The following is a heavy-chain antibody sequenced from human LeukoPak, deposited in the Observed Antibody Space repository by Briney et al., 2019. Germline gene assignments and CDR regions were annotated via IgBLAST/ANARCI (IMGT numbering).Heavy chain of an antibody. Sequence: SETLSLTCAVYGGSFSGYYWSWIRQPPGKGLEWIGEINHSGSTNYNPSLKSRVTISVDTSKNQFSLKLSSVTAADTAVYYCARVAPGYCSSTSYYTGGATGWFDPWGQGTLVTVSS. V-gene: IGHV4-34*01. CDR3: ARVAPGYCSSTSYYTGGATGWFDP. J-gene: IGHJ5*02. CDR1: GGSFSGYY. D-gene: IGHD2-2*02. CDR2: INHSGST.